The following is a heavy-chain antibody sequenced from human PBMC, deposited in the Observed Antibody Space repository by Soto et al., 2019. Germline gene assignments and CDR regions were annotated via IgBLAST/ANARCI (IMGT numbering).Heavy chain of an antibody. CDR1: GGSFSGYY. CDR2: INHSGST. V-gene: IGHV4-34*01. Sequence: SETLSLTCAVYGGSFSGYYWRWIRQPPGKGLEWIGEINHSGSTNYNPSLKSRVTISVDTSKNQFYMKMSSVTHAHTAVYYCARGRGRAYYYYYYGMDVWGQGNTVTVS. CDR3: ARGRGRAYYYYYYGMDV. J-gene: IGHJ6*02. D-gene: IGHD3-16*01.